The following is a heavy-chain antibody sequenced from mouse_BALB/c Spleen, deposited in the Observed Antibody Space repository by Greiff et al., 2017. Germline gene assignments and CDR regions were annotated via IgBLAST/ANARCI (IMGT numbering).Heavy chain of an antibody. CDR1: GFTFSSYA. V-gene: IGHV5-6-5*01. CDR3: ARGGPYYRYDFDY. D-gene: IGHD2-14*01. J-gene: IGHJ2*01. Sequence: EVKVVESGGGLVKPGGSLKLSCAASGFTFSSYAMSWVRQTPEKRLEWVASISSGGSTYYPDSVKGRFTISRDNARNILYLQMSSLRSEDTAMYYCARGGPYYRYDFDYWGQGTTLTVSS. CDR2: ISSGGST.